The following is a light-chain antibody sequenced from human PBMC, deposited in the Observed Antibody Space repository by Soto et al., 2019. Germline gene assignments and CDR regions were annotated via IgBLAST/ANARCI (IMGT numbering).Light chain of an antibody. CDR2: GAS. Sequence: EIVLTQSPATLSSSPGERTTLSCRASQTVRNNYLAWYQQKPGQAPRLLIHGASTRATGIPDRFSGSESGTDFTLTISRLEPEDFLVYYCQQYGNSPFTFGQGTRLEIK. J-gene: IGKJ5*01. CDR1: QTVRNNY. V-gene: IGKV3-20*01. CDR3: QQYGNSPFT.